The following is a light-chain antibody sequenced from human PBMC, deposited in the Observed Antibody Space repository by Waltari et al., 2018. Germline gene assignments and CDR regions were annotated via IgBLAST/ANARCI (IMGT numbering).Light chain of an antibody. CDR3: QSYDSRNLV. Sequence: YTLTQPPSLSESPGRTVIISCTRTSGYIVSNHVHWFHQRPGSAPTIVIYENNLRPSGVPDRFSASIDRSSNSASLTISGLKTEDEADYYCQSYDSRNLVFGGGTKVTVL. V-gene: IGLV6-57*03. CDR1: SGYIVSNH. J-gene: IGLJ2*01. CDR2: ENN.